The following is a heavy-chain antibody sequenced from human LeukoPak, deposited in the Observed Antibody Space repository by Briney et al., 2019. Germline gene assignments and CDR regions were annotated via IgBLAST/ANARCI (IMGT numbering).Heavy chain of an antibody. D-gene: IGHD5-24*01. V-gene: IGHV3-7*03. CDR3: AREQRTFDY. Sequence: GGSLRLPCVASGFTFSNYWMNWVRQAPGKGLEWVANIKPDGGEQYYVDSVKGRFTISRDNADNSLYLQLSSLRAEDTAVYYCAREQRTFDYWGQGILVTVSS. J-gene: IGHJ4*02. CDR2: IKPDGGEQ. CDR1: GFTFSNYW.